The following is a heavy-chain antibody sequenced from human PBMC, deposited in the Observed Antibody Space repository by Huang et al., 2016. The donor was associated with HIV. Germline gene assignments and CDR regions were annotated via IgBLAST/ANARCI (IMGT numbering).Heavy chain of an antibody. J-gene: IGHJ3*02. CDR3: AREDRNAFDI. CDR1: GVSTRTYF. CDR2: MHQSGGT. V-gene: IGHV4-4*07. Sequence: QVHLQESGPGLVKPSETLSLICTVSGVSTRTYFWSWIRQPAGKEPECSPRMHQSGGTKSNPSLRSRVTMSVDTSKNQLSLRLTSVTAADTAVYYCAREDRNAFDIWGQGIMVIVSS.